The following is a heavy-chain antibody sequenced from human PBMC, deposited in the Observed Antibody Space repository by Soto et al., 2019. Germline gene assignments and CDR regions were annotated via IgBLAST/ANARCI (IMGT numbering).Heavy chain of an antibody. CDR3: ARATGCSGGSCYAGYYYYMDV. Sequence: QVQLVQSGAEVKKPGASVKVSCKASGYTFTSYYMHWVRQAPGQGLEWMGIINPSGGSTSYAQKFQVRVTMTRDTSTSTVYVELSSLRSEDTAVYYCARATGCSGGSCYAGYYYYMDVWGKGTTVTVSS. J-gene: IGHJ6*03. CDR1: GYTFTSYY. D-gene: IGHD2-15*01. CDR2: INPSGGST. V-gene: IGHV1-46*03.